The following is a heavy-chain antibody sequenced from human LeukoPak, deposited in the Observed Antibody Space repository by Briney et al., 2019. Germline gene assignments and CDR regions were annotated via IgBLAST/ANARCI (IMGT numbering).Heavy chain of an antibody. D-gene: IGHD2-2*02. CDR2: ISYDGSNK. V-gene: IGHV3-30*03. J-gene: IGHJ6*02. Sequence: GGSLRLSCAASGFTFSSYGMHWVRQAPGKGLEWVAVISYDGSNKYYADSVKGRFTISRDNSKNTLYLQMNSLRAEDTAVYYCAGGGCSSTSCYSYYYGMDVWGQGTTVTVSS. CDR3: AGGGCSSTSCYSYYYGMDV. CDR1: GFTFSSYG.